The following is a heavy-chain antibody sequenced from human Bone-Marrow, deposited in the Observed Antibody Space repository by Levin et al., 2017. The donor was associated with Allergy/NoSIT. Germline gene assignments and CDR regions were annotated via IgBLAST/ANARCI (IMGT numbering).Heavy chain of an antibody. D-gene: IGHD1-26*01. CDR1: GYTFTSYP. CDR2: ISPYRGDT. Sequence: PSASVKVSCKPTGYTFTSYPITWVRQAPGQGLEWMGWISPYRGDTKYVQNLQGRVTMTIDTATSTAYMELRSLRSDDTAVYYCVRGLGSPNAFDYWGQGTLVTVSS. CDR3: VRGLGSPNAFDY. V-gene: IGHV1-18*01. J-gene: IGHJ4*02.